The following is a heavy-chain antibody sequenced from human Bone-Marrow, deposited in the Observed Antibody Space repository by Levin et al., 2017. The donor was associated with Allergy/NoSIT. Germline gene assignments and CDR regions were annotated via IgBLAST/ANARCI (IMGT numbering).Heavy chain of an antibody. J-gene: IGHJ4*02. Sequence: SETLSLTCTVSGGSISSGDYYWSWIRQPPGKGLEWIGYISYSGTTYYNPSLKSRVTISADTSKNHFSLNLNSVTAADTAVYYCARLSVSYSLTFDYWGQGTLVTVS. CDR1: GGSISSGDYY. CDR2: ISYSGTT. D-gene: IGHD3-10*01. V-gene: IGHV4-30-4*01. CDR3: ARLSVSYSLTFDY.